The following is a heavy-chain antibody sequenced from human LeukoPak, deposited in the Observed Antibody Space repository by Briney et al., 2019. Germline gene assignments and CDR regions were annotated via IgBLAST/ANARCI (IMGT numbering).Heavy chain of an antibody. CDR3: AKGRGTGVTTPGAFDI. CDR1: GFTFSSYA. V-gene: IGHV3-23*01. CDR2: ISGGGGST. J-gene: IGHJ3*02. D-gene: IGHD1-26*01. Sequence: GGSLRLSCAASGFTFSSYAMHWVRQAPGKGLEWVSTISGGGGSTYYADSVKGRFTISRDNSKNTLYLQMNSLRAEDTAVYYCAKGRGTGVTTPGAFDIWGQGTMVTVSS.